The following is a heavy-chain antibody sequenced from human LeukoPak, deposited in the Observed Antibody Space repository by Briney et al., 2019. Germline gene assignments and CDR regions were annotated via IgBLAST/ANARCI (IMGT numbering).Heavy chain of an antibody. J-gene: IGHJ4*02. CDR2: VYYSGTT. CDR3: ARDLHYFDY. Sequence: PSETLSLTCAVSGDSIGSYYWSWVRQPPGEGLEWIGHVYYSGTTNYNPSLKSRVTISVDTSKNQFSLILTSVTAADTAVYYCARDLHYFDYWGQGTLVTVSS. CDR1: GDSIGSYY. V-gene: IGHV4-59*12.